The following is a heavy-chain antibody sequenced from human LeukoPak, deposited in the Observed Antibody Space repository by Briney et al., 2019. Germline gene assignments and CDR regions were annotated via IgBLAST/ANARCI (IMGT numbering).Heavy chain of an antibody. D-gene: IGHD6-19*01. J-gene: IGHJ5*02. V-gene: IGHV3-23*01. Sequence: GGSLRLSCAASGFTFSTSSYAMSWVRQAPGKGLEWVSAIRGSGGRTYYADSVKGRFTISRDNSKNTLYLEMNSLRRVDTSVYFCVRDSGWFGGGSTWGQGTLVTVSS. CDR3: VRDSGWFGGGST. CDR2: IRGSGGRT. CDR1: GFTFSTSSYA.